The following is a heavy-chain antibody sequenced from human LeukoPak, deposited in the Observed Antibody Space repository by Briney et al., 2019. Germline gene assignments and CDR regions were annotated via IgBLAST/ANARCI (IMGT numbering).Heavy chain of an antibody. CDR1: GGSISSSGYY. Sequence: SETLSLTCTVSGGSISSSGYYWGWIRQPPGKGLEWIGSIYYSGSTYYNPSLKSRVTISVDTSKNQFSLKLSSVTAADTAVYYCARDNGDPYYYYYYMDVWGKGTTVTVSS. V-gene: IGHV4-39*07. J-gene: IGHJ6*03. CDR3: ARDNGDPYYYYYYMDV. D-gene: IGHD4-17*01. CDR2: IYYSGST.